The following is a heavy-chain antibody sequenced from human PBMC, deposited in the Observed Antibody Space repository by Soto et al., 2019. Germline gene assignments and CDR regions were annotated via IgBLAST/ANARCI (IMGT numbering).Heavy chain of an antibody. CDR3: ARKPVATIYPLEY. CDR1: RGTYSCYN. V-gene: IGHV4-30-4*01. D-gene: IGHD5-12*01. Sequence: LSLASTIPRGTYSCYNFKSPRSQPGKGLEWIGYIYYSGSTYYNPSLKSRVTISVDTSKNQFSLKLSSVTAADTAVYYCARKPVATIYPLEYWGQGTLVTVSS. CDR2: IYYSGST. J-gene: IGHJ4*02.